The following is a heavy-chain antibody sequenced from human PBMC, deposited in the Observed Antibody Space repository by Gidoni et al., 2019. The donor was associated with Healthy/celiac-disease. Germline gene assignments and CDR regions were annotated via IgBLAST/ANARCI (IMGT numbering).Heavy chain of an antibody. CDR3: ARIGDYIWGTQGSGDY. J-gene: IGHJ4*02. CDR1: GYTFTSYY. D-gene: IGHD3-16*01. V-gene: IGHV1-46*03. Sequence: QVQLVQSGAEVKKPGASVKVSCKASGYTFTSYYIHWLRQAPGQGLEWMGIINPSGGSTSYAQKFQGRVTMTRDTSTSTVYMELSSLRSEDTAVYYCARIGDYIWGTQGSGDYWGQGTLVTVSS. CDR2: INPSGGST.